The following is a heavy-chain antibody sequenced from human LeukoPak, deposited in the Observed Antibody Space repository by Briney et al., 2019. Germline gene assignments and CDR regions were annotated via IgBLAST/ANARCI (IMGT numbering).Heavy chain of an antibody. J-gene: IGHJ4*02. D-gene: IGHD4-17*01. V-gene: IGHV3-53*01. CDR3: ARVVDHDYGDYYLDY. Sequence: GGSLRLSCAASGFTVRSNYMSWVRKAPGKGLEWVSIIYGGGSVFYADSVKGRFTISRDNSKNTLYLQMNRLRGEDTAVYYCARVVDHDYGDYYLDYWGQGTLVTVSS. CDR2: IYGGGSV. CDR1: GFTVRSNY.